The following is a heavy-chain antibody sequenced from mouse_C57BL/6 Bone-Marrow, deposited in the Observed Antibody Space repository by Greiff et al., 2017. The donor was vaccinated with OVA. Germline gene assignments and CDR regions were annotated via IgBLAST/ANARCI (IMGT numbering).Heavy chain of an antibody. CDR2: IDPENGDT. CDR3: TTPCDY. CDR1: GFNIKDDY. V-gene: IGHV14-4*01. J-gene: IGHJ2*01. Sequence: EVKLMESGAELVRPGASVKLSCTASGFNIKDDYMHWVKQRPEQGLEWIGWIDPENGDTEYASKFQGKATITADTSSNTAYLQLSSLTSEDTAVYYCTTPCDYWGQGTTLTVSS.